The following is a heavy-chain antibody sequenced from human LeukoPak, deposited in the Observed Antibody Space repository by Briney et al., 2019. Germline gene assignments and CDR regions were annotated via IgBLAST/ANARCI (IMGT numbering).Heavy chain of an antibody. Sequence: ASVKVSCKASGYTLTGYSVHWVRQAPGQRLEWMGWINPNSGVTKYAQKFEGRVTMTRDTAISTAYMELNRLRSDDTAVYFCARTYCGGDCSKANFDDWGQGTLVTVSS. CDR2: INPNSGVT. D-gene: IGHD2-21*01. CDR3: ARTYCGGDCSKANFDD. V-gene: IGHV1-2*02. CDR1: GYTLTGYS. J-gene: IGHJ4*02.